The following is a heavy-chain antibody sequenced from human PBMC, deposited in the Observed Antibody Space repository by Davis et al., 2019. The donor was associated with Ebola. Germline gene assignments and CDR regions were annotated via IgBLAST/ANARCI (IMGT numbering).Heavy chain of an antibody. V-gene: IGHV4-59*01. CDR1: GGSISSYY. Sequence: MPSETLSLTCTVSGGSISSYYWSWIRQPPGKGLEWIGYIYYSGSTNYNPSLKSRVIISVDTSKNQFSLKLNSVTAADTAVYYCAGGVATAVFDYWGQGTLVTVSS. D-gene: IGHD5-12*01. CDR2: IYYSGST. J-gene: IGHJ4*02. CDR3: AGGVATAVFDY.